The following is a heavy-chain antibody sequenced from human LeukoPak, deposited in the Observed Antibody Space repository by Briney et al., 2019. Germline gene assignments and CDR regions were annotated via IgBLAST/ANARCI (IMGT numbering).Heavy chain of an antibody. CDR2: ITGSSDYI. CDR3: AKFKGHYGDSEYYFDS. V-gene: IGHV3-21*01. Sequence: KTGGSLRLPCAASGFTFSRYSVNWVRQAPGKGLEWVSCITGSSDYIFYADSVRGRFTISRDNAKNSLFLQMNSLRAEDTAVYYCAKFKGHYGDSEYYFDSWGQGTLVTVSS. J-gene: IGHJ4*02. D-gene: IGHD3-10*01. CDR1: GFTFSRYS.